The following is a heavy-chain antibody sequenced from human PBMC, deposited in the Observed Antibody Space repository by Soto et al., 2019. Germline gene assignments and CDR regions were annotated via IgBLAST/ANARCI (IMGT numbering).Heavy chain of an antibody. CDR3: ARDGYCSSTSCYISPRWVDY. J-gene: IGHJ4*02. V-gene: IGHV3-11*01. Sequence: QVQLVESGGGLVKPGGSLRLSCAASGFTFSDYYMSWIRQAPGKGLEWVSYISSSGSTIYYADSVKGRFTISRDNAKNSLYLQMNSLRAEDTAVYYCARDGYCSSTSCYISPRWVDYCCQGTLVTVSS. D-gene: IGHD2-2*02. CDR2: ISSSGSTI. CDR1: GFTFSDYY.